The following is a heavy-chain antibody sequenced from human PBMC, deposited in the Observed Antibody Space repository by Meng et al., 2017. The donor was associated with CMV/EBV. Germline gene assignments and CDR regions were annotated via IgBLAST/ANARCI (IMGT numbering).Heavy chain of an antibody. D-gene: IGHD3-3*01. CDR1: GFTFDAYA. Sequence: GGSLRLSCAASGFTFDAYATHWVRQAPGKGLEWVSGISWNSGSIGYADSVKGRFTISRDNAKNSLYLQMNSLRAEDTALYYCAKSIHDFWSGYHDWGQGTLVTVSS. V-gene: IGHV3-9*01. CDR3: AKSIHDFWSGYHD. CDR2: ISWNSGSI. J-gene: IGHJ4*02.